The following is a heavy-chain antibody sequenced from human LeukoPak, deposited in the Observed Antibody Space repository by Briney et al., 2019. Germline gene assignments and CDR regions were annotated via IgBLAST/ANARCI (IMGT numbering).Heavy chain of an antibody. Sequence: PGGSLRLSCAASGFTFSSYAMSWVRQAPGKGLEWVSTISGSGGSTYYADSVKGRFTISRDNSKNTLYLQMNSLRAEDTAVYYRAKLGYCSSTSCGGFDYWGQGTLVTVSS. CDR2: ISGSGGST. CDR1: GFTFSSYA. V-gene: IGHV3-23*01. CDR3: AKLGYCSSTSCGGFDY. D-gene: IGHD2-2*01. J-gene: IGHJ4*02.